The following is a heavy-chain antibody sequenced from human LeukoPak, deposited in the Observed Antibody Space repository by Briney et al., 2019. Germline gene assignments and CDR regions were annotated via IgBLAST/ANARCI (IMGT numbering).Heavy chain of an antibody. CDR3: TRAGFGWYFDL. D-gene: IGHD3-16*01. Sequence: SQTLSLTCTVSGGSSSSGSYYWSWIRQPAGKGLEWIGRIYTSGSTNYNPSLKSRVTISVDTSKNQFSLKLSSVTAADTAVYYCTRAGFGWYFDLWGRGTLVTVSS. CDR2: IYTSGST. J-gene: IGHJ2*01. CDR1: GGSSSSGSYY. V-gene: IGHV4-61*02.